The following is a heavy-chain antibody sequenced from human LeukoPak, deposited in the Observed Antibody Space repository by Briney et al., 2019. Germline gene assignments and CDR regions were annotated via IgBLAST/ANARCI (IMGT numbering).Heavy chain of an antibody. CDR2: INPNSGGT. D-gene: IGHD3-22*01. V-gene: IGHV1-2*02. CDR3: ARDRGYYDSSGYQTVAFDI. J-gene: IGHJ3*02. CDR1: GYTFTGYY. Sequence: GASVKVSCKASGYTFTGYYMHWVRQAPGQGLEWMGWINPNSGGTNYAQKFQGRVTMTRDMSTSTVYMELSSLRSEDTAVYYCARDRGYYDSSGYQTVAFDIWGQGTMVTVSS.